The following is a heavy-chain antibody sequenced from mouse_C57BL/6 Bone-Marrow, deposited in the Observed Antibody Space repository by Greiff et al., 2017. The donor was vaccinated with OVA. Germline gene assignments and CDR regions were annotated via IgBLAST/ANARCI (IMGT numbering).Heavy chain of an antibody. CDR1: GFTFSSYG. CDR2: ISSGGSYT. J-gene: IGHJ3*01. Sequence: EVKLEESGGDLVKPGGSLKLSCAASGFTFSSYGMSWVRQTPDKRLEWVATISSGGSYTYYPDSVKGRFTISRDNAKNTLYLQMSSLKSEDTAMYYCARRYYYGSSSFAYWGQGTLVTVSA. V-gene: IGHV5-6*02. CDR3: ARRYYYGSSSFAY. D-gene: IGHD1-1*01.